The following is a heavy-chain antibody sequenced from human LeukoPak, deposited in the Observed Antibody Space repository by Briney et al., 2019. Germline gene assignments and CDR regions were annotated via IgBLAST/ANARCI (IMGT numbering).Heavy chain of an antibody. Sequence: ASVKVSCKASGYTLTSYGISWVRQAPGQGLEWMGWISGYNGNTNYAQKLQGRVTMTTDTSTSTSCMDLRSLRSDDTAVYYCARDPGKMIVATTFDYWGQGTLVTVSS. D-gene: IGHD5-12*01. J-gene: IGHJ4*02. CDR2: ISGYNGNT. V-gene: IGHV1-18*01. CDR1: GYTLTSYG. CDR3: ARDPGKMIVATTFDY.